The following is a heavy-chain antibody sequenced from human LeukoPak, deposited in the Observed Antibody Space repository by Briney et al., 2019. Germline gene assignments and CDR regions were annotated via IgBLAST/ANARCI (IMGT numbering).Heavy chain of an antibody. CDR3: AKDQSNIAVAGTHDH. D-gene: IGHD6-19*01. J-gene: IGHJ4*02. CDR1: GFTFSNYA. V-gene: IGHV3-23*01. CDR2: ISGSGGST. Sequence: GGSLRLSCAASGFTFSNYAMSRVRQAPGKGLEWVSAISGSGGSTYYADSVKGRFTISRDKSQNTLYLQMNSLRVEDTAVYYCAKDQSNIAVAGTHDHWGQGTLVTVSS.